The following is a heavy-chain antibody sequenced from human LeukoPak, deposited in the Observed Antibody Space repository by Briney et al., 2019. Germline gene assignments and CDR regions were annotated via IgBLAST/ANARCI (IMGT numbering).Heavy chain of an antibody. CDR2: ISGSGGST. Sequence: GGSLRLSCAASGFTFISYAMSWVRQAPGKGLEWVSAISGSGGSTYYADSVKGRFTISRDNSKNTLYLQMNSLRAEDTAVYYCAKDTGYSRKLDYWGQGTLVTVSS. J-gene: IGHJ4*02. V-gene: IGHV3-23*01. D-gene: IGHD5-18*01. CDR1: GFTFISYA. CDR3: AKDTGYSRKLDY.